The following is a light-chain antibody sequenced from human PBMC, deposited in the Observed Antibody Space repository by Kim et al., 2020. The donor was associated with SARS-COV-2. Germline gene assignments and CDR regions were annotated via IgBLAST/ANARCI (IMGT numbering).Light chain of an antibody. Sequence: EIVMTQSPATLSVSPGERATLSCRASQSVSSNLAWYQQKPGQAPRLLIYGASTRATGIPARFSDSGSGTEFTLTISSLQSEDFAVYYCQQYNNWPPWTFGQGTKVYIK. CDR3: QQYNNWPPWT. CDR1: QSVSSN. V-gene: IGKV3-15*01. CDR2: GAS. J-gene: IGKJ1*01.